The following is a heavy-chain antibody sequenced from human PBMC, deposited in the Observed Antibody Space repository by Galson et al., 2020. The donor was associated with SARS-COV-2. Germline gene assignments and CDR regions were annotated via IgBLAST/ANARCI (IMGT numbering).Heavy chain of an antibody. CDR1: GYTFSNYG. V-gene: IGHV1-18*01. CDR3: ARGAPSGYLFDY. D-gene: IGHD3-9*01. J-gene: IGHJ4*02. Sequence: ASVKVSCKASGYTFSNYGITWVRQAPGQGLEWMGWISPYNGYTNYAQNLQGRVTMTTDTSTSTAYMELRSLRSDDTAVYYCARGAPSGYLFDYWGQRSLVTVSS. CDR2: ISPYNGYT.